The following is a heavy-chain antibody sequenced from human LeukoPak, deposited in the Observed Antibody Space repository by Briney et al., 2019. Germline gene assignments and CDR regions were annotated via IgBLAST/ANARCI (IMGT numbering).Heavy chain of an antibody. CDR3: ARAYVVGGYEHLDY. D-gene: IGHD5-12*01. Sequence: SETLSLTCTVSGGSIGSSSYYWGWIRQPPGKGLEWIGSIYYSGSTYYNPSLKSRVTISVDTSKNQFSLKLSSVTAADTAVYYCARAYVVGGYEHLDYWGQGTLVTVSS. CDR1: GGSIGSSSYY. V-gene: IGHV4-39*07. CDR2: IYYSGST. J-gene: IGHJ4*02.